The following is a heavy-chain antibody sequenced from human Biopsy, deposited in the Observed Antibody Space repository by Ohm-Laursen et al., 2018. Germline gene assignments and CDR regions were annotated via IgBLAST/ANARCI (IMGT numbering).Heavy chain of an antibody. CDR3: GRAVRNQLLTDP. Sequence: AASVKVSCKASGYTFTSYDITWVRQASGQGPEWIGWLNPVSGNSNFGQKFRGRVTVASDTSTSTAYMELSGLTSDDTATYYCGRAVRNQLLTDPWGQGTLVTVTS. V-gene: IGHV1-8*01. CDR2: LNPVSGNS. D-gene: IGHD1-7*01. J-gene: IGHJ5*02. CDR1: GYTFTSYD.